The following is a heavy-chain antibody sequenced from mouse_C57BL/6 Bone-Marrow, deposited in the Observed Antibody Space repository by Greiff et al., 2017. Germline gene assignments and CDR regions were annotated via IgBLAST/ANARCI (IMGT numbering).Heavy chain of an antibody. D-gene: IGHD2-4*01. CDR3: TGEGDYSLSYYAMDY. Sequence: DVKLVESGGGLVQPGGSMKLSCVASGFTFSNYWMNWVRQSPEKGLEWVAQIRLKSDNYATHYAESVKGRFTISRDDSKSSVYLQMNNLRAEDTGIYYCTGEGDYSLSYYAMDYWGQGTSVTVSS. J-gene: IGHJ4*01. CDR2: IRLKSDNYAT. CDR1: GFTFSNYW. V-gene: IGHV6-3*01.